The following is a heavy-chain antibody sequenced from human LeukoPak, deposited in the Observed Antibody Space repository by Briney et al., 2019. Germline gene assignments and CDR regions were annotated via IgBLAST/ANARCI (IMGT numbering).Heavy chain of an antibody. Sequence: GGTLRLSCAASGFTFNSYSMNWVRQAPGKGLEWVSYISSSGSTIYYADSVKGRFTISRDNAKNSLYLQMNSLRAEDTAVYYCARGSYGDYELGYYYYCMDVWGKGTTVTVSS. D-gene: IGHD4-17*01. CDR3: ARGSYGDYELGYYYYCMDV. CDR1: GFTFNSYS. CDR2: ISSSGSTI. J-gene: IGHJ6*03. V-gene: IGHV3-48*04.